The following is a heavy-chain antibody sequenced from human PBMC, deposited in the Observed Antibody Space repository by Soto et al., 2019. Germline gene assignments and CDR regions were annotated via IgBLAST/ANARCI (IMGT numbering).Heavy chain of an antibody. CDR2: INHSGST. Sequence: PSETLSLTCAVYGGSFSGYYWSWIRQPPGKGLEWIGEINHSGSTNYNPSLKSRVTISVDTSKNQFSLKLSSVTAADTAVYYCAKNSQTYYDILTGPYYYYYMDVWGKGTTVTVSS. D-gene: IGHD3-9*01. V-gene: IGHV4-34*01. J-gene: IGHJ6*03. CDR3: AKNSQTYYDILTGPYYYYYMDV. CDR1: GGSFSGYY.